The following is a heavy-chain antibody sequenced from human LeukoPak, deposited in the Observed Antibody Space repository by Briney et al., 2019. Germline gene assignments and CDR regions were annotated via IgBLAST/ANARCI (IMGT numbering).Heavy chain of an antibody. CDR1: GGSFSGYY. CDR2: INHSGST. Sequence: SETLSLTCAVYGGSFSGYYWSWIRQPPGKGLEWIGEINHSGSTNYNPSLKSRVTISVDTSKNQFSLKLSSVTAADTAVYYCASGQLTWFDPWGQGTLVTVSS. J-gene: IGHJ5*02. D-gene: IGHD2-2*01. V-gene: IGHV4-34*01. CDR3: ASGQLTWFDP.